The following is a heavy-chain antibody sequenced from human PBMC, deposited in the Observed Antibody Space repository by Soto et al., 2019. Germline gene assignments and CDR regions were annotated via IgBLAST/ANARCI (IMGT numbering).Heavy chain of an antibody. Sequence: SGPTLVNPTQTLTLTCTFSGFSLSTSGVGVGWIRQPPGKALEWLALIYWNDDKRYSPSLKSRLTITKDTSKNQVVLTMTNMDPVDTATYYCAHRTYYYDSSGYYIRRPFDYWGQGTLVTVSS. V-gene: IGHV2-5*01. J-gene: IGHJ4*02. CDR2: IYWNDDK. CDR1: GFSLSTSGVG. D-gene: IGHD3-22*01. CDR3: AHRTYYYDSSGYYIRRPFDY.